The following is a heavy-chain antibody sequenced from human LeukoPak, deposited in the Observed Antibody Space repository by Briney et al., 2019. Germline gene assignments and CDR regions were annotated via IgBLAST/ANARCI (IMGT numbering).Heavy chain of an antibody. CDR2: IYTSGST. J-gene: IGHJ6*03. D-gene: IGHD4-11*01. V-gene: IGHV4-61*02. CDR3: ARGDSWTTAHMDV. Sequence: SQTLSLTCTVSGGSISSGSYYWSWIRQPAGKGLEWIGRIYTSGSTNYNPSLKSRVTISVDTSKNQFSLKLSSVTAADTAVYYCARGDSWTTAHMDVWGKGTTVTVSS. CDR1: GGSISSGSYY.